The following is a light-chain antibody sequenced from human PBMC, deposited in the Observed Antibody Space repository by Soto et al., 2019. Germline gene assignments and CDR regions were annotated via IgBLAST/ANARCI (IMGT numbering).Light chain of an antibody. J-gene: IGKJ1*01. CDR3: LQSIGALRT. CDR2: EVS. CDR1: QSLLHSDGKTY. Sequence: DIVMTQTPLSLTVTPGQPASISCKSSQSLLHSDGKTYLYWFLQKPGQPSQLLIYEVSTRFSGVADRFSGSGSGTDFTLKISRVGAEDVGIYYCLQSIGALRTFGQGTKVEI. V-gene: IGKV2D-29*01.